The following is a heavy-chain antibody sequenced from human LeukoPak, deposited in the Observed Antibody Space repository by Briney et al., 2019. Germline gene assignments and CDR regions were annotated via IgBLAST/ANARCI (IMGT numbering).Heavy chain of an antibody. V-gene: IGHV4-34*01. D-gene: IGHD6-19*01. J-gene: IGHJ6*04. Sequence: SETLSLTCSVYGGSFSGYYWGWIRQPPGKGLEWIGEINHSGSTNYNPSLKSRVTISVDTSKNQFSLKLSSVTAADTAVYYCARGRVDRQWLVRPPYYYYYGMDVWGKGTTVTVSS. CDR1: GGSFSGYY. CDR2: INHSGST. CDR3: ARGRVDRQWLVRPPYYYYYGMDV.